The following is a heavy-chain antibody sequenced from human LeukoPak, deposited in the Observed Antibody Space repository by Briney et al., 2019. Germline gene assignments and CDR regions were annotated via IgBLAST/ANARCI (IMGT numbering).Heavy chain of an antibody. V-gene: IGHV1-18*01. CDR2: VSTSNPHT. J-gene: IGHJ5*02. CDR3: ARDRFLWGLGNWFDL. Sequence: ASVKVSCKTSGYTFTNYGISWVRQAPGQGLERMGWVSTSNPHTNYAPKFRGRVIMTIDTSTTTAYLEMRSLTSDDTAVYYCARDRFLWGLGNWFDLWGQGTLVTVTS. D-gene: IGHD3-3*01. CDR1: GYTFTNYG.